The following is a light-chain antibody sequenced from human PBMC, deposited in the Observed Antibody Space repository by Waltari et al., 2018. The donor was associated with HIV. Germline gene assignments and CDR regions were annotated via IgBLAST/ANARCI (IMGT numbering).Light chain of an antibody. CDR2: CAS. CDR1: HSVTSLN. Sequence: CCASHSVTSLNLACYQDNPSPPPRLLLYCASSRVTGIPHRFTGSESGTDFTLTISRLKHVDFSLYYCRQYCSSLFNFGPGTKVDIK. CDR3: RQYCSSLFN. J-gene: IGKJ3*01. V-gene: IGKV3-20*01.